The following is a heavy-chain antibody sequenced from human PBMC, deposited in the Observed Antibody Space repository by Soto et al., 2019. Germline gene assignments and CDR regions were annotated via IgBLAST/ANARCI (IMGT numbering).Heavy chain of an antibody. CDR2: IYHDGTT. J-gene: IGHJ5*02. Sequence: SETLSLTCAVSGGSISTAYLWTCIRQSPGKGLEWIGQIYHDGTTDFNPSLQSRVSISVDVSENLFSLNLTSVTAADTAIYYCARDSRRQGWFGPWGQGALVTVYS. V-gene: IGHV4-4*02. CDR3: ARDSRRQGWFGP. CDR1: GGSISTAYL.